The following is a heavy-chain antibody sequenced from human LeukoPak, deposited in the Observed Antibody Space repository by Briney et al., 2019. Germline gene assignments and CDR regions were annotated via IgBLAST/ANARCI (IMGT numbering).Heavy chain of an antibody. D-gene: IGHD3-22*01. CDR3: AENYYDGSGSDAFDI. CDR1: GGSFSGYY. CDR2: INHSGST. J-gene: IGHJ3*02. V-gene: IGHV4-34*01. Sequence: PSETLSLTCAVYGGSFSGYYWSWIRQPPGKGLEWIGEINHSGSTNYNPSLKSRVTISVDTSKNQFSLKLSSVTAADTAVYYCAENYYDGSGSDAFDIWGQGTMVTVSS.